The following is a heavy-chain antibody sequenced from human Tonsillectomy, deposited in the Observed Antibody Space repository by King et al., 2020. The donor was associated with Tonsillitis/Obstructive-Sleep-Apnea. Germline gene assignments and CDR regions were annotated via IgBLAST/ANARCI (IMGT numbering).Heavy chain of an antibody. D-gene: IGHD2-21*02. CDR1: GFTFGDYA. V-gene: IGHV3-49*04. Sequence: VQLVESGGGLVQPGRSLRLSCTASGFTFGDYAMSWVRQAPGKGLEWIGFIRSKAYGGTTEYAALVKGRFIIARDDSKSIAYLQMNSLKTEDTAVYYCTRDRRAYCGGDCYSGFDPWGQGTLVPVSS. J-gene: IGHJ5*02. CDR3: TRDRRAYCGGDCYSGFDP. CDR2: IRSKAYGGTT.